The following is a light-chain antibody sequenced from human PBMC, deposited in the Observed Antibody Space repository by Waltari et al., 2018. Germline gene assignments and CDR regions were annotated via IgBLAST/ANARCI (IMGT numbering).Light chain of an antibody. J-gene: IGLJ3*02. CDR1: SSNIRNHH. CDR2: DNN. CDR3: GTWDSSLSAWV. Sequence: QSVLTQPPSVSAAPGQKVTISSSGSSSNIRNHHVTWYPQLPGTAPKPLLYDNNKRPSGIPDRFSGSKSGTSATLGITGLQNGDEADYYCGTWDSSLSAWVFGGGTKLTVL. V-gene: IGLV1-51*01.